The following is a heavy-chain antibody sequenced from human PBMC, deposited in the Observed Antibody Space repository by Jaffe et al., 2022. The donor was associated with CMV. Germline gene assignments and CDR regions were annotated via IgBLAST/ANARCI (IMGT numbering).Heavy chain of an antibody. CDR1: GGSFSGYY. J-gene: IGHJ5*02. Sequence: QVQLQQWGAGLLKPSETLSLTCAVYGGSFSGYYWSWIRQPPGKGLEWIGEINHSGSTNYNPSLKSRVTISVDTSKNQFSLKLSSVTAADTAVYYCARRPGGVGRYCSSTSCPRRINWFDPWGQGTLVTVSS. CDR3: ARRPGGVGRYCSSTSCPRRINWFDP. CDR2: INHSGST. D-gene: IGHD2-2*01. V-gene: IGHV4-34*01.